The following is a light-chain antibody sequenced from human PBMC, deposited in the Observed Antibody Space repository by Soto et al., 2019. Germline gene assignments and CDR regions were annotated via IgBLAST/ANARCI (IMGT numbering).Light chain of an antibody. J-gene: IGKJ1*01. CDR2: DAS. Sequence: DIQMTQSPSTLSASVGDRVTIIAGPIKSIRSWLAWNQQKPGKAPKLLIYDASSLESGVPSRFSGSGSGTEFTLTISSLQPDDFATYYCQQYNSYSTFGQGTKVEIK. V-gene: IGKV1-5*02. CDR3: QQYNSYST. CDR1: KSIRSW.